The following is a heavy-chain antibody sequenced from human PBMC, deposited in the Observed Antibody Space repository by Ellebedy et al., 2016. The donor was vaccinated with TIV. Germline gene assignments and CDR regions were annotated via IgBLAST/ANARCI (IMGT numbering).Heavy chain of an antibody. CDR3: ATDGSYGDYLSPTHAFVI. D-gene: IGHD4-17*01. V-gene: IGHV3-7*01. CDR1: GFTFRSYW. CDR2: MRDEGSEK. J-gene: IGHJ3*02. Sequence: GGSLRLSCAVSGFTFRSYWMSWVRQAPGKGLEWVANMRDEGSEKYYVESVRGRFTISRDNAKNSLYLQMNSLRVEDTAVYYCATDGSYGDYLSPTHAFVIWGQGTMVTVSS.